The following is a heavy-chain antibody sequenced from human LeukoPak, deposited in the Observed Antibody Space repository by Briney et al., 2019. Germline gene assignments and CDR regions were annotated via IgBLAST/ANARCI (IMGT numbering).Heavy chain of an antibody. V-gene: IGHV3-30*18. D-gene: IGHD4-17*01. Sequence: GGPLRLSCAASGFTFSSYGMHWVRQAPGKGLEWVAVISYDGSNKYYADPVKGRFTISRDNSKNTLYLQMNSLRAEDTAVYYCAKVTVTTVFDYWGQGTLVTVSS. CDR3: AKVTVTTVFDY. CDR1: GFTFSSYG. CDR2: ISYDGSNK. J-gene: IGHJ4*02.